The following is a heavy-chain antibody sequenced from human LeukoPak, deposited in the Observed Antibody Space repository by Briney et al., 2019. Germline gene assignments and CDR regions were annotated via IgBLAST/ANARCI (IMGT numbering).Heavy chain of an antibody. J-gene: IGHJ4*02. CDR1: GGTFSSYA. Sequence: SVKVSCKASGGTFSSYAISWVRQAPGQGLEWMGGIIPIFGTANYAQKFQGRVTITADESTSTAYMELSSLRSEDTAVYYCARESAVAGTTYDYWGQGTLVTVSS. CDR3: ARESAVAGTTYDY. D-gene: IGHD6-19*01. V-gene: IGHV1-69*13. CDR2: IIPIFGTA.